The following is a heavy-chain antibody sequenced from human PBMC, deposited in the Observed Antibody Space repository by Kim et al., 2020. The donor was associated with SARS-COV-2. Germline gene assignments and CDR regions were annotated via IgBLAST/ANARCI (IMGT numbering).Heavy chain of an antibody. Sequence: SVKVSCKASGGPFSSYAISWVRQAPGQGLEWMGGIIPIFGTANYAQKFQGSATITADESTRTAYMEPSSLRSEDTAVYYCASSGQVVPYLDYWGQGSL. CDR3: ASSGQVVPYLDY. D-gene: IGHD6-6*01. CDR1: GGPFSSYA. J-gene: IGHJ4*01. V-gene: IGHV1-69*13. CDR2: IIPIFGTA.